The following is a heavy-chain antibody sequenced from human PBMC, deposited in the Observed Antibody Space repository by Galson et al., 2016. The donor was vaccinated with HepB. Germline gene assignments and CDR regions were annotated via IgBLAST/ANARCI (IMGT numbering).Heavy chain of an antibody. CDR1: GFTFGDYA. CDR2: ISYDGSSR. D-gene: IGHD2/OR15-2a*01. V-gene: IGHV3-30*18. J-gene: IGHJ6*02. CDR3: AKDGPIIVPGSTDFFYYCMHV. Sequence: SLRLSCAVSGFTFGDYAMHWVRRTPGKGLEWVAVISYDGSSRNYADSVKGRFIISRDNSENTLFLQMNGLTAEDTAVYFCAKDGPIIVPGSTDFFYYCMHVWGQGTTVTV.